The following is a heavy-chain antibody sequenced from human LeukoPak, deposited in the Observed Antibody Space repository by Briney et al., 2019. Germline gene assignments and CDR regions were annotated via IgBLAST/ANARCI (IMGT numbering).Heavy chain of an antibody. Sequence: GASVTVSCKASGYTFSDYFMHWVRQAPGQGVEWMGWINPKSGGTNYVQKFQGRVTMTRDTSISTAYMELSRLRSDDTAVYYCARGIRSSVHDPNWFDPWGQGSLVTVSS. CDR2: INPKSGGT. J-gene: IGHJ5*02. CDR1: GYTFSDYF. D-gene: IGHD1-1*01. CDR3: ARGIRSSVHDPNWFDP. V-gene: IGHV1-2*02.